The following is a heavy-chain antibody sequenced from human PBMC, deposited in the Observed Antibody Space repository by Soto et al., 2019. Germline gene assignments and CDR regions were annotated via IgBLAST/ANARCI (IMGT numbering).Heavy chain of an antibody. CDR1: GFTLSSYG. CDR3: ARESEDLTSNFDY. J-gene: IGHJ4*02. V-gene: IGHV3-48*04. CDR2: ISTSSTII. Sequence: PGGSLRLSCAASGFTLSSYGMNWVRQAPGKGLEWVSFISTSSTIIYTADSMKGRFTISRDNAKNSLYLEMNSLRAEDTAVYYCARESEDLTSNFDYWGQGTLVTVSS.